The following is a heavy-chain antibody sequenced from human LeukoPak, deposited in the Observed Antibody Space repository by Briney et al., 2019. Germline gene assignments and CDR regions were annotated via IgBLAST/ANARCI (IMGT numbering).Heavy chain of an antibody. D-gene: IGHD5-12*01. CDR3: ARDTPGGYDFWWLDP. V-gene: IGHV4-61*01. Sequence: SETLSLTCTVSGGSVSSNSNYWSWIRQPPGKGLEWIGYNSCNPSLKSRVTISVDTSKNQFSLKLSSVTAADTAVYYCARDTPGGYDFWWLDPWGQGTLVTVSS. CDR2: N. CDR1: GGSVSSNSNY. J-gene: IGHJ5*02.